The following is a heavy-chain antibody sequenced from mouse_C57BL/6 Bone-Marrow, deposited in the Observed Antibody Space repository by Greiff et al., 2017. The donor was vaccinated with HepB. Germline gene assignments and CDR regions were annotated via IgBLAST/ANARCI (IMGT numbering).Heavy chain of an antibody. D-gene: IGHD1-1*01. CDR3: ARHPHCCGSSLDY. CDR1: GFTFSSYG. CDR2: SSSGGSYT. J-gene: IGHJ2*01. V-gene: IGHV5-6*01. Sequence: EVNLVESGGDLVKPGGSLKLSCAVSGFTFSSYGMSWVRLTPDKRLEWVATSSSGGSYTYYQDSVMGRFTISRDNAKKTLYLLMSSLESEDTAMYYCARHPHCCGSSLDYWGQGTTLTVSS.